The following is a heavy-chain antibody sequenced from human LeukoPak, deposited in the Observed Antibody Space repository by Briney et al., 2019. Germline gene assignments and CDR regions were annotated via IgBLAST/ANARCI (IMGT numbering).Heavy chain of an antibody. Sequence: GGSLRLSCAASGFTFSSYAMSWVREAPGKGLEWVSAISGSGGSTYYADSVKGRFTISRDNSKNTLYLRMNSLRAEDAAVYYCAKGISSSSWDAFDIWGQGTMVTVSS. CDR1: GFTFSSYA. J-gene: IGHJ3*02. D-gene: IGHD6-13*01. CDR2: ISGSGGST. CDR3: AKGISSSSWDAFDI. V-gene: IGHV3-23*01.